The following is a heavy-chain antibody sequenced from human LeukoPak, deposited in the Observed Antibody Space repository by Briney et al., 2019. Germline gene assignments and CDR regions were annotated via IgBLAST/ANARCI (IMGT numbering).Heavy chain of an antibody. D-gene: IGHD3-3*01. CDR1: GGSISSYY. J-gene: IGHJ6*03. V-gene: IGHV4-59*01. Sequence: PSETLSLTCTVSGGSISSYYWSWIRQPPGKGLEWIGYIYYSGSTNYNPSLKGRVTISVDTSKNQFSLKLSSVTAADTAVYYCARGRTIFGVVIIPYYYYMDVWGKGTTVTVSS. CDR3: ARGRTIFGVVIIPYYYYMDV. CDR2: IYYSGST.